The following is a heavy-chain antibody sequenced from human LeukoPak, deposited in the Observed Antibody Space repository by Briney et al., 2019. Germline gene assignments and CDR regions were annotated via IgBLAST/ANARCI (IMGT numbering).Heavy chain of an antibody. V-gene: IGHV3-7*01. D-gene: IGHD3-10*02. CDR3: AELGITMIGGV. CDR1: GFSFGRYW. CDR2: IKPDGSEI. J-gene: IGHJ6*04. Sequence: GGSLRLSCEASGFSFGRYWMSWVRQAPVRGLEWVANIKPDGSEIYYVDSVKGRFTISRDNAKNAVYLHMNSLRAEDTAVYYCAELGITMIGGVWGKGTTVTISS.